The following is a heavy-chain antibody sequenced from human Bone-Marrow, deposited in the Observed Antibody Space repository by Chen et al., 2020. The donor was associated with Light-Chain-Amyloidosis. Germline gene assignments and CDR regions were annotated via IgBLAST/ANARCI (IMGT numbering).Heavy chain of an antibody. D-gene: IGHD5-12*01. J-gene: IGHJ4*02. Sequence: EVQLEQSGPEVKKPGESLKISCKGSGYTFPNYWIGWVRQMPGKGLEWMGVIYPDDSDARYSPSFGGQVTIPADRSIATANLQWRSLKASDTAMYYWARRRDGYNVDYWGQGTLVTVSS. CDR3: ARRRDGYNVDY. V-gene: IGHV5-51*01. CDR2: IYPDDSDA. CDR1: GYTFPNYW.